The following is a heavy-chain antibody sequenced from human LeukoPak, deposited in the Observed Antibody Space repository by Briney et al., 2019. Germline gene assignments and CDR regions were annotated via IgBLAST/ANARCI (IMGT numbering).Heavy chain of an antibody. Sequence: ASVKVSCKASGYTFTGYYMHWVRQAPGQGLEWMGWINPNSGGTNYAQKFQGRVTMTRDTSISTAYMELSRLRSDDTAVYYCARAGELLWFGELFYYFDYWGQGTLVTVSS. CDR2: INPNSGGT. J-gene: IGHJ4*02. CDR3: ARAGELLWFGELFYYFDY. D-gene: IGHD3-10*01. CDR1: GYTFTGYY. V-gene: IGHV1-2*02.